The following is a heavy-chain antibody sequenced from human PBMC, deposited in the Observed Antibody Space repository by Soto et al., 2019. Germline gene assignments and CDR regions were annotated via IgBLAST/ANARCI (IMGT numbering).Heavy chain of an antibody. CDR1: GFTVSSNY. V-gene: IGHV3-53*01. CDR2: IYSGGST. D-gene: IGHD3-3*01. CDR3: ASPTIFGVVTPFDY. Sequence: GGSLRLSCAASGFTVSSNYMSWVRQAPGKGLEWVSVIYSGGSTYYADSVKGRFTISKDNSKNTLYLQMNSLRAEDTAMYYCASPTIFGVVTPFDYWGQGTLVTVSS. J-gene: IGHJ4*02.